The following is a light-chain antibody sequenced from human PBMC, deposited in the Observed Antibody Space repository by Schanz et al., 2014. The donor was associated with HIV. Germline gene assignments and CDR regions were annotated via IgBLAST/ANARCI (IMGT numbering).Light chain of an antibody. J-gene: IGLJ3*02. Sequence: QSALTQPPSASGSRGQSVAISCTGSSSNVGGYNYVSWYQQHPGKAPKLMIYEVDKRPSGVPDRFSGSKSGNTASLTVSGLQAEDEADYYCSSYAGTNNLWVFGGGTKVTVL. V-gene: IGLV2-8*01. CDR3: SSYAGTNNLWV. CDR1: SSNVGGYNY. CDR2: EVD.